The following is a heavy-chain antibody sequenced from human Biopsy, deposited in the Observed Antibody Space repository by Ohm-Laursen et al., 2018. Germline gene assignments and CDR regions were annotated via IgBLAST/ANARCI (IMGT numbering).Heavy chain of an antibody. Sequence: SVKVSCNASSYTFTDYNIHWMRQAPGQGLEWMGRIIPILRTTAYAQTSLGRVTITADSPTSTVDMELTSLTSDDTAVYFCAREAIGYQLPCDDWGQGTLVTVSS. V-gene: IGHV1-69*08. D-gene: IGHD2-2*01. CDR2: IIPILRTT. CDR1: SYTFTDYN. CDR3: AREAIGYQLPCDD. J-gene: IGHJ4*02.